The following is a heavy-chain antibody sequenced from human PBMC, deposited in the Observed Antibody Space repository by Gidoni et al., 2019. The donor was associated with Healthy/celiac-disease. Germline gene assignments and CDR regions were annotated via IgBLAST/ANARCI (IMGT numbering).Heavy chain of an antibody. CDR2: ISYDGSNK. D-gene: IGHD1-26*01. CDR1: GFTFSSYS. J-gene: IGHJ4*02. Sequence: QVQLVESGGGVVQPGRSLRLSCAASGFTFSSYSMHWVRQAPGKGLEWVAVISYDGSNKYYADSVKGRFTISRDNSKNTLYLQMNSLRAEDTAVYYCAKEGGSYYIDYWGQGTLVTVSS. V-gene: IGHV3-30*18. CDR3: AKEGGSYYIDY.